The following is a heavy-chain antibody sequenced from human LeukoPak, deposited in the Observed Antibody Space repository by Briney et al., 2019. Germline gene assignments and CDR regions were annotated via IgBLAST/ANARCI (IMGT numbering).Heavy chain of an antibody. CDR2: IKADGGDK. J-gene: IGHJ4*02. CDR1: GFTFSSYW. Sequence: GGSLRLSCAAPGFTFSSYWMTWVRQAPGRGLEWVATIKADGGDKYYVNSVKGRFIISRDNAKNSLSLQMDSLRAEDTAVYYCARGGLWGGDYWGQGTLVTVSS. V-gene: IGHV3-7*01. D-gene: IGHD3-16*01. CDR3: ARGGLWGGDY.